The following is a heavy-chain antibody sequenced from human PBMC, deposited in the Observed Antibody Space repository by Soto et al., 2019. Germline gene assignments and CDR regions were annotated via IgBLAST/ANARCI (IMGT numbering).Heavy chain of an antibody. J-gene: IGHJ6*02. Sequence: GGSLRLSCAASGFTFSSYSMNWVRQAPGKGLEWVSYISSSSSTIYYADSVKGRFTISRDNAKNSLYLQMNSLRAEDTAVYYCARGGDDIVVVPAVGYYYYGMDVWGQGTTVTVSS. CDR1: GFTFSSYS. D-gene: IGHD2-2*01. CDR2: ISSSSSTI. V-gene: IGHV3-48*01. CDR3: ARGGDDIVVVPAVGYYYYGMDV.